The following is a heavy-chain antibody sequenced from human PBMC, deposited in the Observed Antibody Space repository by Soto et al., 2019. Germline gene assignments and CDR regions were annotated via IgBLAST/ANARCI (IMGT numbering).Heavy chain of an antibody. J-gene: IGHJ4*02. Sequence: PGGSLRLSCAASGFTFSSYWMHWVRQVPGKGLVWVSRIGSNGRSTNYADSVKGRFTISRDNAKNTLFLQMNSLRAEDTAVYYCARDVSNSVGYWGQGTLVTVSS. CDR1: GFTFSSYW. V-gene: IGHV3-74*01. D-gene: IGHD4-4*01. CDR2: IGSNGRST. CDR3: ARDVSNSVGY.